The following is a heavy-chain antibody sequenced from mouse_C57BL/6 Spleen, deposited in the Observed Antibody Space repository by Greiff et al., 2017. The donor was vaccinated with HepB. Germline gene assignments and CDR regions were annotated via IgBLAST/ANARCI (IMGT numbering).Heavy chain of an antibody. V-gene: IGHV5-17*01. CDR2: ISSGSSTI. D-gene: IGHD1-1*01. CDR3: ARGDTTVVARTGYFDV. CDR1: GFTFSDYG. J-gene: IGHJ1*03. Sequence: EVNLVESGGGLVKPGGSLKLSCAASGFTFSDYGMHWVRQAPEKGLEWVAYISSGSSTIYYADTVKGRFTISRDNAKNTLFLQMTSLRSEDTAMYYCARGDTTVVARTGYFDVWGTGTTVTVSS.